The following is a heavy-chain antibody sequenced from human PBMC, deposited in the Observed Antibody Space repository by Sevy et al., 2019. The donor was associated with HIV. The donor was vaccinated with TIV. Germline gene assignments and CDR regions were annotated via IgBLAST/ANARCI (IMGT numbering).Heavy chain of an antibody. CDR1: GFTFDDYA. V-gene: IGHV3-49*03. Sequence: GGSLRLSCTASGFTFDDYAMSWFRQAPGKGLEWVAFITRNSYEAYGGTAEYAASVKEGFLISRDDSKSIAYLQMNSLKTEDTAVYYCTRGLATADTPEYYFDYWGQGTLVTVSS. CDR2: ITRNSYEAYGGTA. J-gene: IGHJ4*02. CDR3: TRGLATADTPEYYFDY. D-gene: IGHD5-12*01.